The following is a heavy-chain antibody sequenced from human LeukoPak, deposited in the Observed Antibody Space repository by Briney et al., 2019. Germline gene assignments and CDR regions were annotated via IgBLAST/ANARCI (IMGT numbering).Heavy chain of an antibody. CDR1: GFTFDDYG. CDR3: ARDRPLYCSGGSCNSPYYFDY. D-gene: IGHD2-15*01. V-gene: IGHV3-20*04. Sequence: GGSLRLSCAASGFTFDDYGMSWVRQAPGKGLEWVSGINWNGGSTGYADSVKGRFTISRDNAKNSLYLQMNSLRAEDTALYYCARDRPLYCSGGSCNSPYYFDYWGQGTLVTVSS. J-gene: IGHJ4*02. CDR2: INWNGGST.